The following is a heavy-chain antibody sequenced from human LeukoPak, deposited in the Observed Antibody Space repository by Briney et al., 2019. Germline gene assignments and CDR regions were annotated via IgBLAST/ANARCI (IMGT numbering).Heavy chain of an antibody. CDR3: ARDRYYYDSSGAFDY. CDR2: IKRDGSDK. D-gene: IGHD3-22*01. CDR1: GFTFSSYW. V-gene: IGHV3-7*01. Sequence: GGSLRLSCAASGFTFSSYWLSWVRQAPGKGLEWVANIKRDGSDKYYVDSVRGRFTISRDNAKNSLYLQMNSLRAEDTAVYYCARDRYYYDSSGAFDYWGQGTLVTVSS. J-gene: IGHJ4*02.